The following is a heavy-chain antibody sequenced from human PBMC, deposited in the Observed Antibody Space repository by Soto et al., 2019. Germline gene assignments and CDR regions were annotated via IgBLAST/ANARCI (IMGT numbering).Heavy chain of an antibody. V-gene: IGHV3-15*01. CDR3: TTGYRGYYYYGMDV. D-gene: IGHD3-16*02. CDR2: IKSKTDGGTT. J-gene: IGHJ6*02. CDR1: GFTFSNAW. Sequence: PGGSLRLSCAASGFTFSNAWMSWVRQAPGKGLEWVGRIKSKTDGGTTDYAAPVKGRFTISRDDSKNTLYLQMNSLKTEDTAVYYCTTGYRGYYYYGMDVWGQGTTVTVSS.